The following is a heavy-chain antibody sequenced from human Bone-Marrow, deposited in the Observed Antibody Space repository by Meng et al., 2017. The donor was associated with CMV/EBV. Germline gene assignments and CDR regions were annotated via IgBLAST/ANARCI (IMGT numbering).Heavy chain of an antibody. CDR2: ISSSGSTI. CDR1: GFTFSSYE. D-gene: IGHD2-2*01. J-gene: IGHJ6*02. V-gene: IGHV3-48*03. CDR3: ARDGCSSTSCYEWDYYYYGMDV. Sequence: GESLKISCAASGFTFSSYEMNWVRQAPGKGLEWVSYISSSGSTIYYADSVKGRFTISRDNAKNSLYLQMNSLRAEDTAVYYCARDGCSSTSCYEWDYYYYGMDVWGQGTTVTVSS.